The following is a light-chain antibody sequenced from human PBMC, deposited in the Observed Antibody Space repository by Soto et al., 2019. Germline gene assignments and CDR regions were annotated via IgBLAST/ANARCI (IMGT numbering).Light chain of an antibody. CDR2: DVS. CDR1: QSISSW. J-gene: IGKJ2*01. Sequence: DIQMTQSPSTLSASVGDRFTIACRASQSISSWLTWYQQKPGTAPKLLIYDVSSLESGVPSRFSGSGSGTEFILTISSLQPDDFATYYCQQYYIYPYTFGQGTKVDIK. V-gene: IGKV1-5*01. CDR3: QQYYIYPYT.